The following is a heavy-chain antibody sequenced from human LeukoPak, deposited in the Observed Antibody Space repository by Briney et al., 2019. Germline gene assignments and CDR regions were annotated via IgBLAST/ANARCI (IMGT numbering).Heavy chain of an antibody. Sequence: GGSLRLSCAASGFSFSSYSMNWVRQAPGKGLEWVSGITGSGGSPSYTDSVKGRFTISRDNAKNTLYLEMNSLRAEDTAVYYCASANPNADYWGQGTLVTVSS. J-gene: IGHJ4*02. D-gene: IGHD4/OR15-4a*01. CDR3: ASANPNADY. CDR1: GFSFSSYS. V-gene: IGHV3-23*01. CDR2: ITGSGGSP.